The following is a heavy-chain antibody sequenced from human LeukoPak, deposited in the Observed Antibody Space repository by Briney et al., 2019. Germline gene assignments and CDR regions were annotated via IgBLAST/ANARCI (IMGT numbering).Heavy chain of an antibody. CDR3: ARAGYDILTGYSN. J-gene: IGHJ4*02. Sequence: SETLSLTCTVSGGSISSGGYYWSWIRQHPVKGLEWIGYIYYSGSTYYNPSLKSRVTISVDTSKNQFSLKLSSVTAADTAVYYSARAGYDILTGYSNWGQGTLVTVSS. CDR1: GGSISSGGYY. D-gene: IGHD3-9*01. CDR2: IYYSGST. V-gene: IGHV4-31*03.